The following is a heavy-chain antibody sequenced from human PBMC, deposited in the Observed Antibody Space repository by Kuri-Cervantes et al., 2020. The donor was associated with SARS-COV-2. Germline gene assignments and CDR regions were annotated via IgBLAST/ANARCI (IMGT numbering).Heavy chain of an antibody. CDR1: GGSISSSSYY. J-gene: IGHJ4*02. Sequence: SETLSLTCTVSGGSISSSSYYWSWIRQPPGKGLEWIGYIYYSGSTNYNPSLKSRVTISVDTSKNQFSLKLSSVTAADTAVYYCARVDGDYVDYWGQGTLVTVSS. CDR2: IYYSGST. V-gene: IGHV4-61*01. D-gene: IGHD4-17*01. CDR3: ARVDGDYVDY.